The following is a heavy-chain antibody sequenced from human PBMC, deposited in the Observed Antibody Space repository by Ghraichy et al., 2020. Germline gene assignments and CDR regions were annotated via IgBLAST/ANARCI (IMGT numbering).Heavy chain of an antibody. Sequence: SGPTLVKPTQTLTLTCTFSGLSLSASGLAVGWIRQPPGKALEWLALIYWTDNKYYSPSLNNRLTITKDTSKNQVVLTLTNVGPVDTATYFCAHHNVDSGMALDHWGQGTLVTVSS. CDR3: AHHNVDSGMALDH. V-gene: IGHV2-5*01. CDR1: GLSLSASGLA. D-gene: IGHD5-18*01. CDR2: IYWTDNK. J-gene: IGHJ4*02.